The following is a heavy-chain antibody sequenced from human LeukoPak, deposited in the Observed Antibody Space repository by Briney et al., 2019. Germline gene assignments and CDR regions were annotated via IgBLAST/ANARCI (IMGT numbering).Heavy chain of an antibody. CDR1: GFTFSNYA. Sequence: GGSLRLSCAASGFTFSNYAMNWVRHPPGKGLEWVSAISSSGVSTYYADSVKGRFTISRDNSKNTLYLQMNSLRAEDTAVYYCAKAPANYVDTAMGTFDYWGQGTLVTVSS. CDR3: AKAPANYVDTAMGTFDY. CDR2: ISSSGVST. V-gene: IGHV3-23*01. D-gene: IGHD5-18*01. J-gene: IGHJ4*02.